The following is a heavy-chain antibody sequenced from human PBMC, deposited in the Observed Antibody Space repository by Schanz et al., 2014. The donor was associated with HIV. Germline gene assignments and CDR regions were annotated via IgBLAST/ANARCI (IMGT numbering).Heavy chain of an antibody. J-gene: IGHJ2*01. V-gene: IGHV3-30*03. CDR3: ALSRPSGYGGSWYFDL. CDR2: ISKDGSDK. D-gene: IGHD2-15*01. CDR1: GFTFSKYG. Sequence: QVQLVESGGGVVQPGRSLRLSCAASGFTFSKYGMHWVRQAPGKGLEWVAAISKDGSDKYYTDSVKGRFTISRDNSNNTLYLQMNSLRAEDTAVYYCALSRPSGYGGSWYFDLWGRGTLVAVSS.